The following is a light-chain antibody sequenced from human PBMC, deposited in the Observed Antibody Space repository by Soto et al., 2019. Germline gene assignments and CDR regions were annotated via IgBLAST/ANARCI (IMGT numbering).Light chain of an antibody. V-gene: IGLV2-23*01. CDR1: SSDVGSYNL. CDR2: EGS. CDR3: CSYAGSSTSVV. J-gene: IGLJ2*01. Sequence: QSALTQPASVSGSPGQSITISCTGTSSDVGSYNLVSWYQQDPGKAPKHMIYEGSKRPSGVSNRFSGSKSGNTASLTISGLQAEDEADYYCCSYAGSSTSVVFGGGTKLTVL.